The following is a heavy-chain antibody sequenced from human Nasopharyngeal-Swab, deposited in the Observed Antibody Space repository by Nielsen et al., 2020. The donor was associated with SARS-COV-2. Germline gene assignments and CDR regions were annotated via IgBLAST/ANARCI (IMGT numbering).Heavy chain of an antibody. CDR1: GFTFSSYS. Sequence: GESLKISCAASGFTFSSYSMNWVRQAPGKGLEWVLSISSSSSYIYYADSVKGRFTISRDNAKNSLYLQMNSLRAEDTAVYYCARASRGTSTRTFDYWGQGTLVTVSS. CDR3: ARASRGTSTRTFDY. CDR2: ISSSSSYI. J-gene: IGHJ4*02. D-gene: IGHD1-1*01. V-gene: IGHV3-21*01.